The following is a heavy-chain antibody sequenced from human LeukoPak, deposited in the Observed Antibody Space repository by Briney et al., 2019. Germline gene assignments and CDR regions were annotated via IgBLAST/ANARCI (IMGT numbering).Heavy chain of an antibody. D-gene: IGHD2-2*01. Sequence: GGSLRLSCAASGFTLSSYAVNWVRQAPGKGLKWVGRIKSKTDGGTTDYAAPVKGRFTISRDDSKNTLYLQMNSLKTEDTAVYYCSSYEYCSSTSCAPLNYYYYGMDVWGQGTTVTVSS. V-gene: IGHV3-15*07. CDR2: IKSKTDGGTT. J-gene: IGHJ6*02. CDR1: GFTLSSYA. CDR3: SSYEYCSSTSCAPLNYYYYGMDV.